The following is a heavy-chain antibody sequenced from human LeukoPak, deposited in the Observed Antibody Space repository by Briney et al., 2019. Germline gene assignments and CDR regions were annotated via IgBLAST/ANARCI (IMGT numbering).Heavy chain of an antibody. D-gene: IGHD6-13*01. CDR1: GGSFSGYY. V-gene: IGHV4-34*01. CDR2: INHSGST. CDR3: ARSRRSWSTFDY. J-gene: IGHJ4*02. Sequence: SETLSLTCAVYGGSFSGYYWSWIRQPPGKGLEWIGEINHSGSTYYNPSLKSRVTISVDTSKNQFSLKLTSVTATNTAVYYCARSRRSWSTFDYWGQGTLVTVSS.